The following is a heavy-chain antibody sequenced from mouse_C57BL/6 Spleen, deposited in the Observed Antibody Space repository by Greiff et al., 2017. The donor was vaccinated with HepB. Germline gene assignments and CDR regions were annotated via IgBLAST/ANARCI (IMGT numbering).Heavy chain of an antibody. J-gene: IGHJ2*01. CDR1: GYTFTDYN. Sequence: EVQLQQSGPELVKPGASVKIPCKASGYTFTDYNMDWVKQSHGKSLEWIGDINPNNGGTIYNQKFKGKATLTVDKSSSTAYMELRSLTSEDTAVYYCARSGMYDYDPYFDYWGQGTTLTVSS. D-gene: IGHD2-4*01. CDR3: ARSGMYDYDPYFDY. V-gene: IGHV1-18*01. CDR2: INPNNGGT.